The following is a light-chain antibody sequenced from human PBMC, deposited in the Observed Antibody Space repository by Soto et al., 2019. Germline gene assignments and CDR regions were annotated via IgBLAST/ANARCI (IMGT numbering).Light chain of an antibody. V-gene: IGKV1-33*01. CDR1: QDISNY. CDR2: DAS. CDR3: QHYDNLPFT. Sequence: DLQMTQSPSSLSASVGDRVTITCQASQDISNYLNWYQQKPGKAPKLLIYDASNLETGVPSRFSGSESWTDFTFTISSLQPEDIATYYFQHYDNLPFTFGPGTKVDIK. J-gene: IGKJ3*01.